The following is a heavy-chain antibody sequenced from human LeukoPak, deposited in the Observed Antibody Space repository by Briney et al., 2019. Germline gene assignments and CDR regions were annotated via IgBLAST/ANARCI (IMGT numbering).Heavy chain of an antibody. J-gene: IGHJ4*02. D-gene: IGHD1-26*01. CDR2: MNPNSGNT. CDR1: GYTFTSYD. CDR3: ARGVDWEPYPFDY. Sequence: ASVKVSCKASGYTFTSYDINWVRQAPGQGLEWMGWMNPNSGNTSYAQTFQGRGTMTRNTSISTAYMELRSRRSDDTAVYYCARGVDWEPYPFDYWGQGDLVTVSS. V-gene: IGHV1-8*01.